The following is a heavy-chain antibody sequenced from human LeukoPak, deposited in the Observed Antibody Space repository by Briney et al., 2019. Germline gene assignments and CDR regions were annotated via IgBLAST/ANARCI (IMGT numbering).Heavy chain of an antibody. Sequence: SSETLSLTCTVSGGSISSYYWSWIRQPPGKGLEWIGYIYYSGSTNYNPSLKSRVTISLDTSKNQFSLKLSSVTAADTAVYFCARARNWAADYWGQGTLVTVSS. V-gene: IGHV4-59*08. CDR2: IYYSGST. CDR1: GGSISSYY. J-gene: IGHJ4*02. D-gene: IGHD1-1*01. CDR3: ARARNWAADY.